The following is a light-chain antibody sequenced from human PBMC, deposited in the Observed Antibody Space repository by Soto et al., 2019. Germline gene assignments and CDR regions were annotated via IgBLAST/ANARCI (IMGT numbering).Light chain of an antibody. V-gene: IGKV3-20*01. CDR3: QQYSDSPYT. CDR2: GAS. CDR1: QSIGKTY. J-gene: IGKJ2*01. Sequence: EIVLTQSPDILSLSPGERATLSCRASQSIGKTYVAWYGQKPGQAPQLLISGASGWAIGIPDRFSGSGSGTDFTLTITDVDPEDCGIYYCQQYSDSPYTFGQGTRLDIK.